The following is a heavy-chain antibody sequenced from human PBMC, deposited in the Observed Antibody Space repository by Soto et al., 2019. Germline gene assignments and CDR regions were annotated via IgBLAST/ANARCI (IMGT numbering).Heavy chain of an antibody. Sequence: EVQLLESGGGLVQPGGSLRLSCAASGFTFYRYDMFWVRQTPRRGLEWVSFISGSGGRIEYGDFVRGRFTASRDNAEDTLSLQMNSLAFDDTGVHYCVRRGSETGWYYDQWGQGTLVAVSS. V-gene: IGHV3-23*02. J-gene: IGHJ4*02. CDR1: GFTFYRYD. CDR3: VRRGSETGWYYDQ. CDR2: ISGSGGRI. D-gene: IGHD6-19*01.